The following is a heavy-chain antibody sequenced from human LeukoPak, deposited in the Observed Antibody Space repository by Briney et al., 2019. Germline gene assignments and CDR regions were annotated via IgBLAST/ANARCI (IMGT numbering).Heavy chain of an antibody. Sequence: ASVKVSCKASGYTFTSYAMHWVRQAPGQRLEWMGWINAGNGNTKYSQKFQGRVTITRDTSASTAYMELSSLRSEDTAVYYCARAPKYYYDSSGYSYYYFDYWGQGTLVTVSS. J-gene: IGHJ4*02. CDR3: ARAPKYYYDSSGYSYYYFDY. D-gene: IGHD3-22*01. CDR2: INAGNGNT. CDR1: GYTFTSYA. V-gene: IGHV1-3*01.